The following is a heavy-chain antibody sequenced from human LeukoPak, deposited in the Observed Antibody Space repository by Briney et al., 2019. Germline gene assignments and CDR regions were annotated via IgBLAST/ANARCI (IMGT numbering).Heavy chain of an antibody. D-gene: IGHD3-9*01. V-gene: IGHV1-18*01. J-gene: IGHJ3*02. CDR3: ARDRSYDILTGYPDNDAFDS. Sequence: ASVKVSCKDSLYTLTRYGIKWVRQAPGQGLEWMGWICAYNGNTNYAQQLQGRVTMTTDTSTSTAYMELRSLRSDDTAVYYCARDRSYDILTGYPDNDAFDSWGQGTMVTVSS. CDR1: LYTLTRYG. CDR2: ICAYNGNT.